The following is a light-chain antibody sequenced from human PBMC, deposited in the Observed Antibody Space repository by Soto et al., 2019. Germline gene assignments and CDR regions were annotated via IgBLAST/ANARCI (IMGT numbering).Light chain of an antibody. J-gene: IGLJ7*01. V-gene: IGLV1-47*01. CDR2: RNN. CDR1: SSNIGSNY. Sequence: QAVVTQPPSASGTPGQRVTISCSGSSSNIGSNYVYWYQQLPGTAPKLLIHRNNQRPSGVPDRFSGSKSGTSASLAISGLRSEDEADYYCAAWDDSLSGQGVFGTGAQLTVL. CDR3: AAWDDSLSGQGV.